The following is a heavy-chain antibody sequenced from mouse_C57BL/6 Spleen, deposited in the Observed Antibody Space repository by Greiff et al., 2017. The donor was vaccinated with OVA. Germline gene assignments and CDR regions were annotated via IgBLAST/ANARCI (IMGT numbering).Heavy chain of an antibody. J-gene: IGHJ4*01. CDR3: ARRGYYGSRYYAMDY. V-gene: IGHV5-17*01. Sequence: EVHLVESGGGLVKPGGSLKLSCAASGFTFSDYGMHWVRQAPEKGLEWVAYISSGSSTIYYADTVKGRFTISRDNAKNTLFLQMTSLRAEDTAMYYCARRGYYGSRYYAMDYWGQGTSVTVSS. D-gene: IGHD1-1*01. CDR1: GFTFSDYG. CDR2: ISSGSSTI.